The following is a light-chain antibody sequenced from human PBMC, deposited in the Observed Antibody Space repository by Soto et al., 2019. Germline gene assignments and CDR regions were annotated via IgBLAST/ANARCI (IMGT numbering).Light chain of an antibody. V-gene: IGKV1-5*03. CDR2: KAS. CDR3: QQYNAYPWT. J-gene: IGKJ1*01. Sequence: DIQMTQSPSTLSASVVDRVIITCRASQSISSWLAWYQQKPGKVPKLLIYKASTLESGVPSNFSGSGSGTEFSLTISSLQPEDFATYYCQQYNAYPWTFGQGTKVDI. CDR1: QSISSW.